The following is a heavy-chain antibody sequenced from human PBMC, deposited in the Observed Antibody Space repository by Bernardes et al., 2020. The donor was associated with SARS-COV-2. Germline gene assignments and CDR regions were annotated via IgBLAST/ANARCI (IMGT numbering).Heavy chain of an antibody. CDR2: IYTRGST. CDR1: GGSISSGRYY. CDR3: AREVTTRAFDI. D-gene: IGHD1-1*01. J-gene: IGHJ3*02. V-gene: IGHV4-61*09. Sequence: SETLSLTCTVSGGSISSGRYYWSWIRQPAGKGLEWIGHIYTRGSTNHNPSLKSRVTISVDTSKNQFSLKLSSVTAADTAVYYCAREVTTRAFDIWGQGTMVTVSS.